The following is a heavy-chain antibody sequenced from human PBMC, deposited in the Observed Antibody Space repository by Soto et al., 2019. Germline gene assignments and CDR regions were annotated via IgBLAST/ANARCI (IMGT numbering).Heavy chain of an antibody. CDR1: GFKFSDYW. CDR3: ARDGRLFSGPYRPSRFDY. D-gene: IGHD3-16*02. Sequence: DVQLVESGGGWVQPGRSLRLSCAASGFKFSDYWMSWVRQAPGKGLEWVGNIKHDTSEAHYANSVKGRFTITRDNIKNFLFLQMRAVRADDTASYYCARDGRLFSGPYRPSRFDYWGLGALVTVSS. V-gene: IGHV3-7*03. CDR2: IKHDTSEA. J-gene: IGHJ4*02.